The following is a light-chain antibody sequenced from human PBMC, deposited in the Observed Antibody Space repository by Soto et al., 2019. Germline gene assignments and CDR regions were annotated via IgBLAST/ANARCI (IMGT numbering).Light chain of an antibody. V-gene: IGKV3-20*01. J-gene: IGKJ2*01. CDR3: QQYGNSPYT. Sequence: EIVLTQSPGTLSLSPGESATLSCRASQSVTNNYFAWYQQKPGQAPMLLIYGASSRATGIPDRFSGSGSGTDFTLTISSLEPEDFAVYYCQQYGNSPYTFGQGTKLEIK. CDR2: GAS. CDR1: QSVTNNY.